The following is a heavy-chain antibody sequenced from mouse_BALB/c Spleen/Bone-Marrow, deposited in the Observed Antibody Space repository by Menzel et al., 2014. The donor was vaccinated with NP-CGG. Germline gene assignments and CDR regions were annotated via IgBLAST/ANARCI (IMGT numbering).Heavy chain of an antibody. J-gene: IGHJ1*01. CDR3: ARNYGHWYFDV. D-gene: IGHD1-1*02. CDR2: INPYNDVT. CDR1: GYRFTTYV. Sequence: VHLQQPGPELVKPGASVKMSCKTSGYRFTTYVMHWVKQKPRQGLEWIGYINPYNDVTNYNEKFKGKATLTSDKSSSTSYMELSSLTSEDSAVYYCARNYGHWYFDVWGAGTTVTVSS. V-gene: IGHV1-14*01.